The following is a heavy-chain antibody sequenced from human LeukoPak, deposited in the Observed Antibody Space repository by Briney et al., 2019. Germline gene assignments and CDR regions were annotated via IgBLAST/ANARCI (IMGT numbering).Heavy chain of an antibody. CDR3: ARDLNRDGYDFDY. V-gene: IGHV1-46*01. D-gene: IGHD5-24*01. CDR1: GYTFTNYY. J-gene: IGHJ4*02. CDR2: INPSGGTT. Sequence: GASVKVSCKASGYTFTNYYMHWVRQAPGQGLEWMGLINPSGGTTSYAQKFQGRVTITADKSTSTAYMELSSLRSEDTAVYYCARDLNRDGYDFDYWGQGTLVTVSS.